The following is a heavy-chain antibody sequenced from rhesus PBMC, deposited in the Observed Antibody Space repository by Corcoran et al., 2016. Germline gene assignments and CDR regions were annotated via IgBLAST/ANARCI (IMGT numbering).Heavy chain of an antibody. V-gene: IGHV3S25*01. CDR1: GFTFSSYW. CDR3: AKEWGYSGSDY. Sequence: EVQLVESGGGLAKPGGSLRLSCAASGFTFSSYWMNWVRQAPGKGLEWVSAINSGGGSTYYADSVKGRFTISRDNSKNPLSLQMNRLRAEDTAVYYCAKEWGYSGSDYWGQGVLVTVSS. D-gene: IGHD6-25*01. CDR2: INSGGGST. J-gene: IGHJ4*01.